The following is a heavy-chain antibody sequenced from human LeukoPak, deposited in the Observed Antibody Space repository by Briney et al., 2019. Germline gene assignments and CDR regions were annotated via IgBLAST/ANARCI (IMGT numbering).Heavy chain of an antibody. CDR2: IYTSGST. Sequence: SETLSLTCTVSGGSISSGSYYWSWIRQPAGKGLEWIGRIYTSGSTHYNPSLKSRVTISVDTSKNQFSLKLSSVTAADTAVYYCARIAVAGTRNDYWGQGTLVTVSS. CDR3: ARIAVAGTRNDY. CDR1: GGSISSGSYY. V-gene: IGHV4-61*02. J-gene: IGHJ4*02. D-gene: IGHD6-19*01.